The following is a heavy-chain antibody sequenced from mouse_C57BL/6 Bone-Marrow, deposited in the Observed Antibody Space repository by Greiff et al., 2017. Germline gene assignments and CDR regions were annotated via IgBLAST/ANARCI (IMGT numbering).Heavy chain of an antibody. CDR3: AREGAYYGNYDNYFDY. D-gene: IGHD2-10*01. V-gene: IGHV1-50*01. J-gene: IGHJ2*01. CDR2: IDPSDSYT. CDR1: GYTFTSYW. Sequence: QVQLQQPGAELVKPGASVKLSCKASGYTFTSYWMQWVKQRPGQGLEWIGEIDPSDSYTNYNQKFKGKATLTVDTSSSTAYMQLSSLTSEDSAVSYCAREGAYYGNYDNYFDYWGQGTTLTVSS.